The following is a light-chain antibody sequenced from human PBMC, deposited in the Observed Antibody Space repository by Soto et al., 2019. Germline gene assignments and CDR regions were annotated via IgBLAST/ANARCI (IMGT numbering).Light chain of an antibody. Sequence: QSVLTQPASVSGSPGSWSTIPSFETRVDIGGYNYVSWYQQHPGKAPKLIIYGVSKRPSGVSDRFSGSKSGNTASLTISGLQAEDEADYYCDSYTSSSTYVFGTGTKLTVL. CDR2: GVS. V-gene: IGLV2-14*01. CDR3: DSYTSSSTYV. J-gene: IGLJ1*01. CDR1: RVDIGGYNY.